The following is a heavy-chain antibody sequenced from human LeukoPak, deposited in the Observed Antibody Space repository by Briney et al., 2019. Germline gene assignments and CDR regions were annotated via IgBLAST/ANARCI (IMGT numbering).Heavy chain of an antibody. CDR2: ISGSGGST. CDR3: AKRGVVIRVILVGFHKEANYFDS. CDR1: GITLSSYG. V-gene: IGHV3-23*01. J-gene: IGHJ4*02. Sequence: GGSLRLSCAVSGITLSSYGMSWVRQAPGKGLEWVAGISGSGGSTNYADSVKGRFTISRENRKNTLYLQMNSLRAEDTAVYFCAKRGVVIRVILVGFHKEANYFDSWGQGALVTVSS. D-gene: IGHD3-22*01.